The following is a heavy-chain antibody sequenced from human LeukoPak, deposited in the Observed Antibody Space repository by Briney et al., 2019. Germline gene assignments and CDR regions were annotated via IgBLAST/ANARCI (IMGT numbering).Heavy chain of an antibody. CDR3: ARVNRKVATIKGEDNWFDP. D-gene: IGHD5-12*01. Sequence: GGSLRLSCAASGFTFSSYGMHWVRQAPGKGLEWVAVIWYDGSNEYYADSVKGRFTISRDNSKNTLYLQMNSLRAEDTAVYYCARVNRKVATIKGEDNWFDPWGQGTLVTVSS. V-gene: IGHV3-33*01. J-gene: IGHJ5*02. CDR1: GFTFSSYG. CDR2: IWYDGSNE.